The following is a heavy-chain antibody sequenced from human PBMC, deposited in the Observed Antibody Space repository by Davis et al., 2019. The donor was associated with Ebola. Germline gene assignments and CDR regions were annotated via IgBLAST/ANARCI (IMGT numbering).Heavy chain of an antibody. CDR3: ARYCGGDCYSGPRWAIDY. CDR2: INAGNGNT. V-gene: IGHV1-3*01. Sequence: AASAKVSCKASGYTFTSYAMHWVRQAPGQRLEWMGWINAGNGNTTYSQKFQGRVTITRDTSASTAYMELSSLRSEDTAVYYCARYCGGDCYSGPRWAIDYWSQGTLVTVSS. J-gene: IGHJ4*02. CDR1: GYTFTSYA. D-gene: IGHD2-21*02.